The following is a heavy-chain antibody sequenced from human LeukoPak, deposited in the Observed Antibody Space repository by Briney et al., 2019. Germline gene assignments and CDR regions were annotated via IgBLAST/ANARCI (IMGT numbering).Heavy chain of an antibody. CDR3: AKVKSTMVRGAFLDY. CDR2: IIPILGIA. Sequence: GASVKVSCKASGYTFSDYYIKWVRQAPGQGLEWMGRIIPILGIANYAQKFQGRVTITADKSTSTAYMELSSLRSEDTAVYYCAKVKSTMVRGAFLDYWGQGTLVTVSS. D-gene: IGHD3-10*01. CDR1: GYTFSDYY. J-gene: IGHJ4*02. V-gene: IGHV1-69*02.